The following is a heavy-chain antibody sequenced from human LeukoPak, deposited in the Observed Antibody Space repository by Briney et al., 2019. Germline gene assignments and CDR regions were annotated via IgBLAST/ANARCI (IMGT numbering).Heavy chain of an antibody. CDR1: GFTLSSYA. D-gene: IGHD6-13*01. CDR3: AKDIAAAGRIVYYYYGMNV. V-gene: IGHV3-23*01. J-gene: IGHJ6*02. CDR2: ISGSGGST. Sequence: GGSLRLSCAASGFTLSSYAMSWVRQAPGKGLEWVSAISGSGGSTYYADSVKGRFTISRDNSKNTLYLQMNSLRAEDTAVYYCAKDIAAAGRIVYYYYGMNVWGQGTTVTVSS.